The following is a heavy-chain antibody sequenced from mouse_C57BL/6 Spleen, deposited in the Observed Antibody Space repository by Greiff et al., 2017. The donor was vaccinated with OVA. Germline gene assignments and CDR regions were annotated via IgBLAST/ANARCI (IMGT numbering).Heavy chain of an antibody. CDR3: AKDSNYVTYFDY. CDR1: GYTFTSYW. Sequence: QVQLQQPGAELVRPGSSVKLSCKASGYTFTSYWMHWVKQRPIQGLEWIGNIDPSDSETHYNQKFKDKATLTVDKSSSTAYMQLSSLTSDDSAVYYCAKDSNYVTYFDYWGQGTTLTVSS. V-gene: IGHV1-52*01. J-gene: IGHJ2*01. CDR2: IDPSDSET. D-gene: IGHD2-5*01.